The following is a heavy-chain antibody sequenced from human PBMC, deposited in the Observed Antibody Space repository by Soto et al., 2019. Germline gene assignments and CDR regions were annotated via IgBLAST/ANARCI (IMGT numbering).Heavy chain of an antibody. CDR1: GFTFSSYG. V-gene: IGHV3-30*18. J-gene: IGHJ6*02. D-gene: IGHD5-18*01. CDR3: AKDRRYSYGNYYYYYGMDV. CDR2: ISYDGSNK. Sequence: PGGSLRLSCAASGFTFSSYGMHWVRQAPGKGLEWVAVISYDGSNKYYADSVKGRFTISRDNSKNTLYLQMNSLRAEDTAVYYCAKDRRYSYGNYYYYYGMDVWGQGTTVTVSS.